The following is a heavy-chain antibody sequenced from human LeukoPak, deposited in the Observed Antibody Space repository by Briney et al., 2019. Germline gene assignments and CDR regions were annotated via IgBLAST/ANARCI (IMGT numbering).Heavy chain of an antibody. CDR1: GFPFSNYW. Sequence: PGGSLRLSCATSGFPFSNYWMSWVRQAPGKGLEWVANIKLDGSEKNYVDSVRGRFTISRDNSKNTLYLLMNSLIPEDTAVYYCAREVVSIPSYFDSWGQGTLVTVSS. D-gene: IGHD2-21*01. CDR2: IKLDGSEK. V-gene: IGHV3-7*03. CDR3: AREVVSIPSYFDS. J-gene: IGHJ4*02.